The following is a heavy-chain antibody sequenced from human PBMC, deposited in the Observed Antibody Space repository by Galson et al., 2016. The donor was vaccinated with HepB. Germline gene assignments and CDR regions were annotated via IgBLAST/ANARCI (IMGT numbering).Heavy chain of an antibody. CDR1: GFSLSTSEVG. CDR3: AYRRSGWQGDWFDP. CDR2: IYWDDEK. V-gene: IGHV2-5*02. Sequence: PALVKPTQTLTLTCSISGFSLSTSEVGVVWVRQPPGKALEWLGLIYWDDEKRYNPSLENRLTVTKDTSKAQVVLTMTNMGPVDTATYFCAYRRSGWQGDWFDPWGQGTLVTVSS. J-gene: IGHJ5*02. D-gene: IGHD6-19*01.